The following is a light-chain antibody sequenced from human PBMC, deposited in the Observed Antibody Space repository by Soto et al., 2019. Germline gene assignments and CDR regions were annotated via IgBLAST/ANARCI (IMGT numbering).Light chain of an antibody. J-gene: IGKJ5*01. CDR1: QSISNS. Sequence: DIQMTQSPSSLSASVGDRVTITCRASQSISNSLNWYQHKPGNAPKLLIYAASSLQSGVPSRFSGSGSGTDFTLSITRLEPEDFGVYYCQQYGRSPFNFGQGTRLEIK. CDR3: QQYGRSPFN. V-gene: IGKV1-39*01. CDR2: AAS.